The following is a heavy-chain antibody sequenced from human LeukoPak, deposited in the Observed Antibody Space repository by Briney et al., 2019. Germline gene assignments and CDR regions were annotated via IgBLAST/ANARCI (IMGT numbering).Heavy chain of an antibody. V-gene: IGHV4-34*01. Sequence: PSETLSLTCAVYGGSFSGYYWSWIRQPPGKGLEWIGEINHSGSTNYNPSLKSRVTISVDTSKNQFSLKLSSVTAADTAVYYCARETIIAVAGPEYFQHWGQGTLVTVSS. D-gene: IGHD6-19*01. CDR1: GGSFSGYY. J-gene: IGHJ1*01. CDR3: ARETIIAVAGPEYFQH. CDR2: INHSGST.